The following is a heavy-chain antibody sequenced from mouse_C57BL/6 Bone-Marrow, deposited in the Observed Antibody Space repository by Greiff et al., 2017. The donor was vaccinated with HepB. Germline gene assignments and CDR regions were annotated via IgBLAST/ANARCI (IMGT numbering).Heavy chain of an antibody. J-gene: IGHJ4*01. CDR2: IWRGGST. V-gene: IGHV2-5*01. Sequence: QVQLKESGPGLVQPSQSLSITCTVSGFSLTSYGVHWVRQSPGKGLEWLGVIWRGGSTDYNAAFMSRLSITKDNSKSQVFFKMNSLHADDTAIYYCAKKEGWDYAMDYWGQGTSVTVSS. CDR1: GFSLTSYG. D-gene: IGHD3-3*01. CDR3: AKKEGWDYAMDY.